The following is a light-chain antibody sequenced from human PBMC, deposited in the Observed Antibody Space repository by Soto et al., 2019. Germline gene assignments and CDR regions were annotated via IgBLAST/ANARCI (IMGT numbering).Light chain of an antibody. J-gene: IGLJ2*01. V-gene: IGLV1-44*01. CDR3: AAWDVSLNDGV. Sequence: QSVLTQPPSASGTPGQRVTISCSGTSSNIGSNAVYWYQQLPGTAPTLLIYSNNQRPSGVPDRFSGSKSGNSASLAISGLQAEDEADYYCAAWDVSLNDGVFGGGTKLTVL. CDR2: SNN. CDR1: SSNIGSNA.